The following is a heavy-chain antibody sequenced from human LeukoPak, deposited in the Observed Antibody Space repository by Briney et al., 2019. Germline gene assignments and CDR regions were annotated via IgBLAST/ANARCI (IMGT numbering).Heavy chain of an antibody. Sequence: SGGSLRLSCAASGFTFSSYGMHWVRQAPGKGLEWVAITSYDGSNKCHADSVKGRFTISRDNAKNTLYLQMNSLRAEDTAVYYCAKGSGAGDAFDIWGQGTMVTVSS. CDR1: GFTFSSYG. J-gene: IGHJ3*02. CDR2: TSYDGSNK. D-gene: IGHD6-19*01. V-gene: IGHV3-30*18. CDR3: AKGSGAGDAFDI.